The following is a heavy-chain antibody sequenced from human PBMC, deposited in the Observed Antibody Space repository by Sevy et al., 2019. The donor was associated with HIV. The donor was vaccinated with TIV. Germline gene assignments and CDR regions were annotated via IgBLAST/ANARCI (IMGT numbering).Heavy chain of an antibody. CDR2: IYTSGYT. D-gene: IGHD6-19*01. CDR1: GGSISSGTYY. CDR3: AREWPGAVAALHFDC. J-gene: IGHJ4*02. Sequence: SETLSLTCTVSGGSISSGTYYWTWIRQPAGKGLEWIGRIYTSGYTNYNPSLKSRVTISVDTSKNQFSLKLSSVTAADTAVYYCAREWPGAVAALHFDCWGQGTLVTVSS. V-gene: IGHV4-61*02.